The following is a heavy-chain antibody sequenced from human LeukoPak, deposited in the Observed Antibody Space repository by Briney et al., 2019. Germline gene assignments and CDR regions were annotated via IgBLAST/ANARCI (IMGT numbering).Heavy chain of an antibody. CDR1: GGSISSYY. CDR2: IYTSGST. Sequence: SETLSLTCTVSGGSISSYYWSWIRQPAGKGLEWIGRIYTSGSTNYNPSLKSQDTMSVDTPNNQFSLKLRSVTAADTAVYYCAVEVRYFDLTAQYYFDYWGQGTLVTVSS. J-gene: IGHJ4*02. D-gene: IGHD3-9*01. V-gene: IGHV4-4*07. CDR3: AVEVRYFDLTAQYYFDY.